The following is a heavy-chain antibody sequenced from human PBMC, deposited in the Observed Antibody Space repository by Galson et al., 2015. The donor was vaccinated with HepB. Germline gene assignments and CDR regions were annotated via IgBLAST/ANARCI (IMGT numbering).Heavy chain of an antibody. Sequence: SLRLSCAASGFTFSSYWMHWVRQAPGKGLVWVSRINSDGSSTSYADSVKGRFTISRDNAKNTLYLQMNSLRAEDTAVYYCARDVIAAAGFDPWGQGTLVTVSS. CDR2: INSDGSST. CDR1: GFTFSSYW. D-gene: IGHD6-13*01. V-gene: IGHV3-74*01. J-gene: IGHJ5*02. CDR3: ARDVIAAAGFDP.